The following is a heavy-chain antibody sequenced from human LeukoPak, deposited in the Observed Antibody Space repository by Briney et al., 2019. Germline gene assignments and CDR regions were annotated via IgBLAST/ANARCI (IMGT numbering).Heavy chain of an antibody. CDR1: GFTFSSYA. J-gene: IGHJ4*02. D-gene: IGHD3-10*01. V-gene: IGHV3-23*01. CDR3: AKATRGYGSGSSHFDY. CDR2: ISGSGGST. Sequence: GGSLRLSCAASGFTFSSYAMSWVRQAPWKGLEWVSAISGSGGSTYYADSVKGRFTISRDNSKNTLYLQMNSLRAEDTAVYYCAKATRGYGSGSSHFDYWGQGTLVTVSS.